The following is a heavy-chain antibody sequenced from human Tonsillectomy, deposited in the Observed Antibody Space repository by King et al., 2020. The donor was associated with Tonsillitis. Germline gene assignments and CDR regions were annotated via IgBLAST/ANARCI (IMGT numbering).Heavy chain of an antibody. D-gene: IGHD6-19*01. CDR3: ARGTVVAATIDLYLYFDL. J-gene: IGHJ2*01. CDR2: IYTSGST. V-gene: IGHV4-4*07. CDR1: GDSISSYY. Sequence: QLQESGPGLVKPSETLSLTCTVSGDSISSYYWSWIRQPAGKGLEWIERIYTSGSTNYNPSLKSRVTMSVDTSKNQFSLKLSSVTAADTAVYYCARGTVVAATIDLYLYFDLLGRGTLVTVSS.